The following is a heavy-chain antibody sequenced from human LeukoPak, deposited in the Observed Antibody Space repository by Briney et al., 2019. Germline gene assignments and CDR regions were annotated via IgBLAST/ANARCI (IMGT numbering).Heavy chain of an antibody. CDR1: GYTFTVYY. D-gene: IGHD4-11*01. V-gene: IGHV1-69-2*01. CDR3: ATALYSNYHKDLPIDY. CDR2: VDPEDGET. Sequence: ASVKVSCKVSGYTFTVYYMHWGQQAPGKGLEWMGLVDPEDGETIYAEKFQGRVTITADTSTDTAYMELSSLRSEDTAVYYCATALYSNYHKDLPIDYWGQGTLVTVSS. J-gene: IGHJ4*02.